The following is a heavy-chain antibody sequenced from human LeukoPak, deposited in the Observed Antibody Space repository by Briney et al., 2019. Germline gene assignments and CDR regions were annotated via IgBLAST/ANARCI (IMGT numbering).Heavy chain of an antibody. J-gene: IGHJ4*02. V-gene: IGHV3-21*01. D-gene: IGHD6-19*01. CDR1: GFTFSSYS. CDR2: ISSSSSYI. CDR3: ARDGGVGRIAVAGTFDY. Sequence: PGGSLRLSCAASGFTFSSYSMNWVRQAPGKGLEWVSSISSSSSYIYYAGSVKGRFTISRDNAKNSLYLQMNSLRAEDTAVYYCARDGGVGRIAVAGTFDYWGQGTLVTVSS.